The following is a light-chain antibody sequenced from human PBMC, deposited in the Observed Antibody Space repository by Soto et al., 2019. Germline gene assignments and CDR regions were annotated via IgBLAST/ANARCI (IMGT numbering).Light chain of an antibody. Sequence: EIALTQSPGTLSLSPGERATLSCRASESVSRRYLAWYQQKLGQAPRLLIYGASSRATGIPDRFSGSGSGTDFTLTISRLEPEDFAVYYCQQYGNSPYTFGQGTKLEIK. V-gene: IGKV3-20*01. CDR2: GAS. CDR1: ESVSRRY. J-gene: IGKJ2*01. CDR3: QQYGNSPYT.